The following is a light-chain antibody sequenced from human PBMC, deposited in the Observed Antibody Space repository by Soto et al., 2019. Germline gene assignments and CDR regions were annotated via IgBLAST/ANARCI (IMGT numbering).Light chain of an antibody. V-gene: IGKV1-39*01. J-gene: IGKJ1*01. CDR2: AAS. CDR1: QNISSY. Sequence: DIPMTQSPSSLSASVGDRVTITCRASQNISSYLNWYQQKPGKAPKLLIYAASSLQSGVPSRFSGSGSGTDFTLTISSLQPEDFATYYCQQSYSTPWTFGQGTKVEIK. CDR3: QQSYSTPWT.